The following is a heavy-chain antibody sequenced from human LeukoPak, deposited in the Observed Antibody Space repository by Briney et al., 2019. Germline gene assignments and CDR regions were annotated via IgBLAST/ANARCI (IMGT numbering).Heavy chain of an antibody. Sequence: SETLSLTCTVSGGSISSYYWSWIRQPAGKGLEWIGHIYTSESTSYNPSLKSRVTMSLDTSKNQFSLKLSSVTAADTAVYYCARHISLYYGSGRFPHPPQYYFDCWGQGTLVTVSS. CDR2: IYTSEST. CDR3: ARHISLYYGSGRFPHPPQYYFDC. CDR1: GGSISSYY. J-gene: IGHJ4*02. D-gene: IGHD3-10*01. V-gene: IGHV4-4*07.